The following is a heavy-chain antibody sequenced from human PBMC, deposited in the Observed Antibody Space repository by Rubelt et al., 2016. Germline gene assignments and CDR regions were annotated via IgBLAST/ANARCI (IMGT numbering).Heavy chain of an antibody. V-gene: IGHV4-34*01. D-gene: IGHD4-17*01. CDR1: GGSFSGYY. Sequence: QVQLQQWGAGLLKPSETLSLTCAVYGGSFSGYYWSWIRQPPGKGLEWIGEINHSGSTYYNPSLKSRVTISVDTSKNQYTLKLSTVTAADTAVYYCARGGDGDRMGCWGQGTLVTVSS. J-gene: IGHJ4*02. CDR3: ARGGDGDRMGC. CDR2: INHSGST.